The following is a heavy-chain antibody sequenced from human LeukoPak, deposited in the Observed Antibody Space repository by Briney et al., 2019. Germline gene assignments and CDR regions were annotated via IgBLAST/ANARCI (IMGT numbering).Heavy chain of an antibody. CDR3: ASGDGYLQPY. J-gene: IGHJ4*02. Sequence: GGSLRLSCAASGFSVSGKFMSWIRQAPGKGLEWVSIIHYDGKIRYAGSVGGRFTIYRDDSENTLFLQMNSLRVDDTAVYFCASGDGYLQPYWGQGTLVTVSS. D-gene: IGHD2-21*01. V-gene: IGHV3-53*01. CDR1: GFSVSGKF. CDR2: IHYDGKI.